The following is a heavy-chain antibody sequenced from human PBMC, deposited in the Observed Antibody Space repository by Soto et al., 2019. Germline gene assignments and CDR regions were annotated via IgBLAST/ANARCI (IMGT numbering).Heavy chain of an antibody. CDR2: VNEDGSEK. J-gene: IGHJ4*02. Sequence: AGGSLRLSCAASGFTFSNYYISWVRQAQWKGLEWVANVNEDGSEKYYVDSVKGRFTVSRDNAKNSLYLQMNSLRAEDTALYYCAKWGGDGSDSGGQGTLVTVPS. V-gene: IGHV3-7*01. D-gene: IGHD3-16*01. CDR3: AKWGGDGSDS. CDR1: GFTFSNYY.